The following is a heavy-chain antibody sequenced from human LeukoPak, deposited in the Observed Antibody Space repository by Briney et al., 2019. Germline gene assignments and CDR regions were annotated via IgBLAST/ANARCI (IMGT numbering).Heavy chain of an antibody. CDR1: GYTFTSYG. D-gene: IGHD1-14*01. V-gene: IGHV1-18*01. J-gene: IGHJ4*02. CDR3: ARVLLNGLTGDHDDY. Sequence: ASVKVSCKASGYTFTSYGISWVRQAPGQGLEWMGWISAYNGNTNYAQKLQGRVTMTTDTSTSTAYMELRSLRSDDTAVYYCARVLLNGLTGDHDDYWGQGTLVTVSS. CDR2: ISAYNGNT.